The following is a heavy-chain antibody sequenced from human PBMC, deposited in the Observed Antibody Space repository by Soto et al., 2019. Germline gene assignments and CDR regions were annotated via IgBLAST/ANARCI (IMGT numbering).Heavy chain of an antibody. Sequence: GGSLRLSCAASGFTFSSYWMHWVRQAPGKGLVWVGLTQTAHGAAHYAAPVKGRFTISRDDSKNTVYLQMNSLKTEDTAVYYCTRHGGGDSSGWPEPEIYYYYGMDFWGQGTTVTVSS. CDR1: GFTFSSYW. J-gene: IGHJ6*02. CDR3: TRHGGGDSSGWPEPEIYYYYGMDF. D-gene: IGHD6-19*01. V-gene: IGHV3-15*06. CDR2: TQTAHGAA.